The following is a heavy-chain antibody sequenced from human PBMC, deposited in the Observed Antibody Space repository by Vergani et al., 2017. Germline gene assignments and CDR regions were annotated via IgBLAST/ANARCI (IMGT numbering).Heavy chain of an antibody. D-gene: IGHD1-26*01. Sequence: VQFLESGGSLKQPGGSVRLSCAASGFTFSTYAMHWVRQAPGKGLEWVAAVTGGGGSTSYADSFKGRFIISRDNSRDTLYLQMNSLRPEDTATYYCVKDAGSYENCFDSWGQETLVTVSS. CDR3: VKDAGSYENCFDS. V-gene: IGHV3-23*01. J-gene: IGHJ5*01. CDR1: GFTFSTYA. CDR2: VTGGGGST.